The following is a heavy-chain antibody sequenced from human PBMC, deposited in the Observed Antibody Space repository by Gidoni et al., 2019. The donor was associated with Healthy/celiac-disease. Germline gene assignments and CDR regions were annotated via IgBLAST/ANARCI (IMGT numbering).Heavy chain of an antibody. CDR3: AGGFPWAGDWFDP. V-gene: IGHV4-34*01. CDR1: GGSVSGYY. CDR2: INHSGSP. Sequence: QVQLQQWGAGLLKPSETLSLTCAVYGGSVSGYYWSWIRQPPGKGLEWIGEINHSGSPNYNPSLKSRVPLSVDTSQNPFSLKLSSVTAADTAVYYCAGGFPWAGDWFDPWGQGTLVTVSS. D-gene: IGHD3-10*01. J-gene: IGHJ5*02.